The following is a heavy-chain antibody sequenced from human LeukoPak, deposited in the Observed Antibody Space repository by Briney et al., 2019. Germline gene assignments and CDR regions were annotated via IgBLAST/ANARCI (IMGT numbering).Heavy chain of an antibody. J-gene: IGHJ5*02. CDR1: DDSINNNF. Sequence: SETLSLTCSVSDDSINNNFWTWIRQPPGKRLEWIGYIYHSGTTNYNPSLNSRVTMLIDASKNQISLKLSSVTAADTAVYYCVRVIRSWFDTWGQGTLVTVSS. V-gene: IGHV4-59*01. CDR2: IYHSGTT. CDR3: VRVIRSWFDT.